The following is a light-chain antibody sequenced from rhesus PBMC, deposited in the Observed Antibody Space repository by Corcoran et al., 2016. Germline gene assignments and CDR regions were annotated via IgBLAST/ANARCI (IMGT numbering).Light chain of an antibody. Sequence: EIVMTQSPDTLSLSPGETATLSCRPSESVGRYLAWYQQKPGQPPRLLMYEASNRATDIPDRCSGSGSGTDVTLTISSLEPEDVGVYHCQQYYDLLPTFGQGTKVEIK. CDR1: ESVGRY. CDR2: EAS. J-gene: IGKJ1*01. V-gene: IGKV3-40*03. CDR3: QQYYDLLPT.